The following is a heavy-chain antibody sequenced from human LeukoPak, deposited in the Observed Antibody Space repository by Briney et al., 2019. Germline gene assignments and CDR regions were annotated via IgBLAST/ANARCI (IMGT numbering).Heavy chain of an antibody. D-gene: IGHD5-24*01. Sequence: GGSLRLSCAASGFTFSSYGMHWVRQAPGKGLEWVAFIRYDGSNRYYADSVKGRFTISRDNSKNTLYLQMNSLRAEDTAVYYCAKALMATTYYFDYWGQGTLVTVSS. CDR3: AKALMATTYYFDY. CDR1: GFTFSSYG. CDR2: IRYDGSNR. V-gene: IGHV3-30*02. J-gene: IGHJ4*02.